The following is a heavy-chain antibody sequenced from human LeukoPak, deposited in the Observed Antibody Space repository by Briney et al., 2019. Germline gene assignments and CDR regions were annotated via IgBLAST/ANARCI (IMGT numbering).Heavy chain of an antibody. CDR1: GGSFSGYY. V-gene: IGHV4-34*01. J-gene: IGHJ3*02. CDR2: INHSGST. Sequence: SETPSLTCAVYGGSFSGYYWSWIRQPPGKGLEWIGEINHSGSTNYNPSLKSRVTISVDTSKNQFSLKLSSVTAADTAVYYCARGRETIFGVGNRAFDIWGQGTMVTVSS. CDR3: ARGRETIFGVGNRAFDI. D-gene: IGHD3-3*01.